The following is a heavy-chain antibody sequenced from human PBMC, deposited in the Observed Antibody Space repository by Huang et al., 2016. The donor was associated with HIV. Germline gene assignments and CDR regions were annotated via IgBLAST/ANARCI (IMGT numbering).Heavy chain of an antibody. CDR1: GYTFTTYH. J-gene: IGHJ4*02. Sequence: QVQLVQSGAEVKKPGASVKISCKESGYTFTTYHMHWVRQAPGQGLEWMGMINPSGASTRYAQTFQGRVTMTSDTSTSTVYMELSSLTPEDTAVYYCARALLLFGLGSPLDFWGQGSLVTVSS. CDR2: INPSGAST. CDR3: ARALLLFGLGSPLDF. D-gene: IGHD3-10*01. V-gene: IGHV1-46*01.